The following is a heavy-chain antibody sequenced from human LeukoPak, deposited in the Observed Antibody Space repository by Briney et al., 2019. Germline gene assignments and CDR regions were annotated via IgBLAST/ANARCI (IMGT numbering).Heavy chain of an antibody. V-gene: IGHV3-74*01. CDR1: GFTFCSYW. CDR2: IYMDGSST. CDR3: ARDKEQWHYYYYTDV. Sequence: VGSLRLSCAASGFTFCSYWMHWGSQAPGKGRVWVSRIYMDGSSTSSADSVKGRFTISRDNAKNTLYLNINILRAEATAVYYRARDKEQWHYYYYTDVWGKGTTVSASS. J-gene: IGHJ6*03. D-gene: IGHD6-19*01.